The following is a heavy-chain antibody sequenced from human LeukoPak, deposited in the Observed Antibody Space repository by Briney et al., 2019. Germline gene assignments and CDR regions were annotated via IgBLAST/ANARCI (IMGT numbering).Heavy chain of an antibody. CDR1: GGSFSGYY. CDR3: ARGAPVLRFLEWATSDYYYYGMDV. V-gene: IGHV4-34*01. CDR2: INHSGST. J-gene: IGHJ6*02. Sequence: SETLSLTCAVYGGSFSGYYWSWIRQPPEKGLEWIGEINHSGSTNYNPSLKSRVTIPVDTSKNQFSLKLSSVTAADTAVYYCARGAPVLRFLEWATSDYYYYGMDVWGQGTTVTVSS. D-gene: IGHD3-3*01.